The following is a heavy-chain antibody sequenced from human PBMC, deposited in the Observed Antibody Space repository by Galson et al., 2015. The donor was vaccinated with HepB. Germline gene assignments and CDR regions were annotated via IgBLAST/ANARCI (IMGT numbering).Heavy chain of an antibody. V-gene: IGHV3-48*01. CDR2: ISSSSSTI. CDR1: GFTFNRYT. Sequence: SLRLSCAASGFTFNRYTMNWVRQAPGKGLEWVSYISSSSSTIYYSDSVKGRFTISRDNAKNSLYLQMNSLRAEDTAVYYCAREECYYDSSGYNYVRYFDYWGQGTLVTVSS. D-gene: IGHD3-22*01. CDR3: AREECYYDSSGYNYVRYFDY. J-gene: IGHJ4*02.